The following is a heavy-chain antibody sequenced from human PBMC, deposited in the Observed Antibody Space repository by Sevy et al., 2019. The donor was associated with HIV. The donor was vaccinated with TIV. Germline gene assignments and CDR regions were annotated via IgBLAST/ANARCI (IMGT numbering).Heavy chain of an antibody. Sequence: GGSLRLSCAASGFTFSSYGMHWVRQAPGKGLEWVAVISYDGSNKYYADSVKGRFTISRDNSKNTLYLQMNSLRAEDTAVYYCAQEGRDGYNFPFDYWGQGTLVTVSS. D-gene: IGHD5-12*01. CDR3: AQEGRDGYNFPFDY. CDR1: GFTFSSYG. CDR2: ISYDGSNK. V-gene: IGHV3-30*18. J-gene: IGHJ4*02.